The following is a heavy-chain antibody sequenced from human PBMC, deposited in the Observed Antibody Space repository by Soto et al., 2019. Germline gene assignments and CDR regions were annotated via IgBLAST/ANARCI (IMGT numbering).Heavy chain of an antibody. V-gene: IGHV1-18*01. CDR3: ARERAYSYYCSGYGDVYDI. Sequence: ASVKVSCKASGYSFTNYAFSWVRQALGQGLEWMGWISGNNGNTNYAQKFQGRVTMTTDTYTTTAYMELRSLRSDDTAVYYCARERAYSYYCSGYGDVYDIWGQGTMVTVSS. J-gene: IGHJ3*02. CDR1: GYSFTNYA. D-gene: IGHD2-15*01. CDR2: ISGNNGNT.